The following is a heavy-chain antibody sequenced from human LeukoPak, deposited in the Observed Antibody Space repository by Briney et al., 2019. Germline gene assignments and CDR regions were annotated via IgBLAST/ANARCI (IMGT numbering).Heavy chain of an antibody. Sequence: PGGSLRLSCAASGFTFSSNGMHWVRQAPGKGLECVASIQNDGSNKKYADSVKGRFTISRDNSKNTLYLQMNSLRSEDTAGYYCARDWGTSSLYLVSWGQGTLVTVSS. V-gene: IGHV3-30*02. CDR1: GFTFSSNG. CDR3: ARDWGTSSLYLVS. CDR2: IQNDGSNK. J-gene: IGHJ4*02. D-gene: IGHD6-6*01.